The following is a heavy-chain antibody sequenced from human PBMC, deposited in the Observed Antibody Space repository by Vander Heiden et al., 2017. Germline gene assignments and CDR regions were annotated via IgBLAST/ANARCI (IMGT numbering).Heavy chain of an antibody. CDR1: GFPFDDYA. D-gene: IGHD3-16*01. V-gene: IGHV3-9*01. CDR3: AKDIGMITFGGVFDY. CDR2: ISWNSGSI. J-gene: IGHJ4*02. Sequence: EVQLVESGGGLVQPGRSLRLSCAASGFPFDDYAMHWVRQAPGKGLEWVSGISWNSGSIGYADSVKGRFTISRDNAKNSLYLQMNSLRAEDTALYYCAKDIGMITFGGVFDYWGQGTLVTVSS.